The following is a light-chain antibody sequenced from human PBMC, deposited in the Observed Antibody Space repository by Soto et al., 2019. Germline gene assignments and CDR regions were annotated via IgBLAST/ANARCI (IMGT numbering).Light chain of an antibody. J-gene: IGLJ3*02. V-gene: IGLV2-23*01. CDR1: NNDVGNYKL. CDR2: EGT. Sequence: QSALTQPASVSESPGQSITISCTGTNNDVGNYKLVSWFQHHLGKAPKRIIYEGTKRPSGVSNRFSASQSGNTASLTISGLQAEDEADYYCYSYAGTSTWVFGGGTKVTVL. CDR3: YSYAGTSTWV.